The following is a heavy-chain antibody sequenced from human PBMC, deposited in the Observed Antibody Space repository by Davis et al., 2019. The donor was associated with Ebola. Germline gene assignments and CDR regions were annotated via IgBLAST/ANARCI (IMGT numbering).Heavy chain of an antibody. D-gene: IGHD2-8*01. J-gene: IGHJ5*02. V-gene: IGHV4-59*01. CDR3: ARIVKYCIDAVCQNWFDP. CDR2: IYNNGRT. Sequence: MPSETLSLTCTVSGASISSAHWSWIRQPPGEGLEWIGYIYNNGRTNYNPALKSRVTMSVDTSKNQFSLNLSSVTAADTAVYYCARIVKYCIDAVCQNWFDPWGQGTLVTVSS. CDR1: GASISSAH.